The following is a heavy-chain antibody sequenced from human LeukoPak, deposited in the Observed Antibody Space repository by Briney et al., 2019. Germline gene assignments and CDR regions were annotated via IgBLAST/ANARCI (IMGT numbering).Heavy chain of an antibody. CDR2: SRNKANSYTT. CDR1: GFTLSDHF. Sequence: GGSLRLSCAVSGFTLSDHFLDWVRQAPGKGLEWVGRSRNKANSYTTDYAASVKGRFTFSRDDSKNSLFLQMNSLKTEDTAVYYCVRHRYCSSTGCYGAFDIWGQGTMVTVSS. D-gene: IGHD2-2*01. J-gene: IGHJ3*02. CDR3: VRHRYCSSTGCYGAFDI. V-gene: IGHV3-72*01.